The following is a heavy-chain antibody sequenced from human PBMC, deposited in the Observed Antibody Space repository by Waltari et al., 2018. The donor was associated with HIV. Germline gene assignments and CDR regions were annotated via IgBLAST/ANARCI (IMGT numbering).Heavy chain of an antibody. V-gene: IGHV3-21*01. J-gene: IGHJ4*02. CDR1: GFTFSRYS. CDR3: AMDCVPYYYDRSGYASFDY. Sequence: EVQLVESGGGLVKPGGSLRHSSAASGFTFSRYSMNWVRQGPGKVLEWVSSISRSSSYIYDAASVTGQFTNSGDNSKNSLYLQMNSLRRVDTAEYYCAMDCVPYYYDRSGYASFDYWGQGTLVTVSS. CDR2: ISRSSSYI. D-gene: IGHD3-22*01.